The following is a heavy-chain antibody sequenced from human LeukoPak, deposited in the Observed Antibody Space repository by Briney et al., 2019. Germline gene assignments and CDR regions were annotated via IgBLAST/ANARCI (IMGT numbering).Heavy chain of an antibody. CDR1: GGSISSSTYY. CDR2: IYHSGST. CDR3: ASLDRWGSGQGFDP. J-gene: IGHJ5*02. D-gene: IGHD7-27*01. V-gene: IGHV4-39*07. Sequence: PSETLSLTCTVSGGSISSSTYYWGWIRQPPGKGLEWIGEIYHSGSTNYNPSLKSRVTISVDKSKNQFSLKLSSVTAADTAVYYCASLDRWGSGQGFDPWGQGTLVTVSS.